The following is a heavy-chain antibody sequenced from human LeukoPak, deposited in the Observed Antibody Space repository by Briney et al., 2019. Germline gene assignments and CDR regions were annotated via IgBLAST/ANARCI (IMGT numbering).Heavy chain of an antibody. D-gene: IGHD6-13*01. CDR2: IYSGGTT. V-gene: IGHV3-53*04. J-gene: IGHJ5*02. CDR1: GFTVSSSY. CDR3: ARDGSSWLKNWFDP. Sequence: PGGSLRLSCAASGFTVSSSYMSWVRQAPGKGLEWVSIIYSGGTTYYADSVKGRFTISRHTSKNTLYLQMNSLRAEDTAVYYCARDGSSWLKNWFDPWGQGTLVTVSS.